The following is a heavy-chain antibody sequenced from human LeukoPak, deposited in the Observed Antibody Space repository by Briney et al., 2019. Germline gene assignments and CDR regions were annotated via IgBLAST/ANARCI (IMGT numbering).Heavy chain of an antibody. D-gene: IGHD2-2*01. CDR3: ARSPTVVVPAAIYGMDV. Sequence: PSETLSLTCTVSGGSISSYYWSWIRQPAGKGLEWIGRIYTSGSTNYNPSLKSRVTMSVDTSKNQFSLKLSSVTAADTAVYYCARSPTVVVPAAIYGMDVWGQGTTVIVSS. CDR2: IYTSGST. V-gene: IGHV4-4*07. CDR1: GGSISSYY. J-gene: IGHJ6*02.